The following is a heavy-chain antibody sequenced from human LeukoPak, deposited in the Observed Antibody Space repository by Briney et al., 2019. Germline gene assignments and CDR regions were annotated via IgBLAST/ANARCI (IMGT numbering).Heavy chain of an antibody. Sequence: PGGSLRLSCVASGFTFSSYWMSWVRQAPGNGLEWVANIKQDGSEKYYVDSVKGRFTISRDNAKNSLYLQMNSLRAEDTAVYYCARGRGVDYWGQGTLVTVSS. V-gene: IGHV3-7*01. D-gene: IGHD1-26*01. CDR3: ARGRGVDY. CDR1: GFTFSSYW. J-gene: IGHJ4*02. CDR2: IKQDGSEK.